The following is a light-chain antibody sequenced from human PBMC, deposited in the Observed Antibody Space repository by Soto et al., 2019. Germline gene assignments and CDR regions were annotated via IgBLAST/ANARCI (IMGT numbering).Light chain of an antibody. J-gene: IGLJ1*01. CDR2: EVT. CDR1: SSDASGYNF. V-gene: IGLV2-14*01. Sequence: QSALTQPASVSGSPGQSITISCTGPSSDASGYNFVSWYQQHPGKAPKLMISEVTNRPSGVSDRFSGSKSGNTASLTISGLQAEDEADYYCSSFTSRFTFVFGTGTKVTVL. CDR3: SSFTSRFTFV.